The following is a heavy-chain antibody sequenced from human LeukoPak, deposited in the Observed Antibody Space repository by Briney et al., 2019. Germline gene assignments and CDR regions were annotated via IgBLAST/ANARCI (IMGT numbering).Heavy chain of an antibody. J-gene: IGHJ4*02. CDR3: AKEYYVLLVYALGGSFDY. D-gene: IGHD2-8*02. CDR1: GFTFSSYA. CDR2: ISGSGGNT. V-gene: IGHV3-23*01. Sequence: PGGSLRLSCAASGFTFSSYAMNWVRQAPGKGLEWVSGISGSGGNTYYSDSVKGRFTISRDNSKNTLYLQMNSLRAEDTAVYYCAKEYYVLLVYALGGSFDYWGRGTLVTVSS.